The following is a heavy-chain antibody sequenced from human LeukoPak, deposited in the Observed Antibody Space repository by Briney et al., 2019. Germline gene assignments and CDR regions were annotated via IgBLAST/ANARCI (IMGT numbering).Heavy chain of an antibody. D-gene: IGHD2-15*01. Sequence: ASVKVSCQTSGYTFTDFYMHWVRQAPGQGLEWMGWINPNRGGTNYAQKFQGRVTLTRDTSISTAYMELSRLRSDDTAVYYCARDSQAFCSGVSCLNYFDYWGQGTLVTVSS. J-gene: IGHJ4*02. CDR3: ARDSQAFCSGVSCLNYFDY. CDR1: GYTFTDFY. CDR2: INPNRGGT. V-gene: IGHV1-2*02.